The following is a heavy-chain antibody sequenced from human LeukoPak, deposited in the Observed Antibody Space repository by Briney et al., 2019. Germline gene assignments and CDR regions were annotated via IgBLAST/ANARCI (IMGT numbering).Heavy chain of an antibody. J-gene: IGHJ6*03. CDR2: IYHSGST. CDR1: GYSISSGYY. CDR3: ARVVMVRGVIITEPYMDV. V-gene: IGHV4-38-2*02. Sequence: SETLSLTCTVSGYSISSGYYWGWIRQPPGKGLEWIGSIYHSGSTYYNPSLKSRVTISVDTSKNQFSLKLSSVTAADTAVYYCARVVMVRGVIITEPYMDVWGKGTTVTVSS. D-gene: IGHD3-10*01.